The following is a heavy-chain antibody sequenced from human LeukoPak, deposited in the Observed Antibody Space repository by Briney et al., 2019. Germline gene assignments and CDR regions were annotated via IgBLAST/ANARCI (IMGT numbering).Heavy chain of an antibody. CDR2: IYYSGST. CDR1: GGSISSYY. D-gene: IGHD6-19*01. Sequence: SETLSLTCTVSGGSISSYYWDWIRQAPGKGLEWIGSIYYSGSTSYSPSLKSRVTISVDTSKSQFSLEGRAVTAADTAVYYCAIARDLGWEVIWNWGQGTLVTVSS. CDR3: AIARDLGWEVIWN. J-gene: IGHJ4*02. V-gene: IGHV4-59*08.